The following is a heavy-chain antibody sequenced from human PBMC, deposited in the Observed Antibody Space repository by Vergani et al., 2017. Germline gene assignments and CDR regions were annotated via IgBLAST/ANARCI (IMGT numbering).Heavy chain of an antibody. Sequence: QVQLQQWGAGLLKPSETLSLTCAVYGGSFSGYYWSWIRQPPGKGLEWIGEINHSGSTNYNPSLKSRVTISVDTSKNQFSLKLRSVTAADTAVYYCARGGGGHSGYDYGFYYYYYMDVWGKGTTVTVSS. CDR3: ARGGGGHSGYDYGFYYYYYMDV. J-gene: IGHJ6*03. CDR1: GGSFSGYY. D-gene: IGHD5-12*01. V-gene: IGHV4-34*01. CDR2: INHSGST.